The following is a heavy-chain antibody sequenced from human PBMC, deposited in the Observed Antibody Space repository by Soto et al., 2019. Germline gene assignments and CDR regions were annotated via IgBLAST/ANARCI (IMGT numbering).Heavy chain of an antibody. D-gene: IGHD3-10*01. Sequence: SETLSLTCTVSGGSMSSGDYYWSWIRQHPGKGLEWIGYIYYSGSTYYNPSLKSRVTISVDTSKNQFSLKLSSVTAADTAVYYCARAPRGPITMVRGVIQAFDIWGQGTMVTVSS. J-gene: IGHJ3*02. CDR1: GGSMSSGDYY. CDR2: IYYSGST. V-gene: IGHV4-31*03. CDR3: ARAPRGPITMVRGVIQAFDI.